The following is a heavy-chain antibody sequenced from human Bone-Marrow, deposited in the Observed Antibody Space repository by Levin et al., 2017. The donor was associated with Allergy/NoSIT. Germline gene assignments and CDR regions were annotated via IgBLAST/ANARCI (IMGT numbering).Heavy chain of an antibody. D-gene: IGHD1-26*01. CDR3: VRDHGGSSGYSFDI. CDR1: GGSLSSFY. V-gene: IGHV4-59*01. Sequence: SQTLSLTCTVSGGSLSSFYWSWIRQPPGKGLEWIGYIYYSGSTNYNPSFRSPVTISVDTSKNQFSLKLSSVTAANTAVYYCVRDHGGSSGYSFDIWGQGTMVTVSS. CDR2: IYYSGST. J-gene: IGHJ3*02.